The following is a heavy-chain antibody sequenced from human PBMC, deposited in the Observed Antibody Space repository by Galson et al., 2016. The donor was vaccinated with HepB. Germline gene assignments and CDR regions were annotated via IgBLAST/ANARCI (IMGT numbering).Heavy chain of an antibody. CDR1: GFTFSGSA. D-gene: IGHD4-17*01. J-gene: IGHJ4*02. CDR2: IRSKANSYAT. CDR3: TRGDVYDYGDFYNDY. V-gene: IGHV3-73*01. Sequence: SLRLSCAASGFTFSGSAMHWVRQASGKGLEWVGRIRSKANSYATAYAASVKGRFTISRDDSKNTAYLQMNSLKTEDTAVYYCTRGDVYDYGDFYNDYWGQGTPVTVSS.